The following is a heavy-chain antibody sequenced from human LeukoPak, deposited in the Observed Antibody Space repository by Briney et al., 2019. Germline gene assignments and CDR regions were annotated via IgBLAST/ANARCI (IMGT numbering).Heavy chain of an antibody. D-gene: IGHD2-2*01. Sequence: PSETLSLTCTVSGDSIGSYSWSWIRQPPGKGLEWIGYMYYSGNTKYNPFLKSRVTISVDTSKNQFSLYLSSVTAADTGVYYCARDRRDCSSTTCYEWLDPWGQGTLVTVSS. J-gene: IGHJ5*02. CDR1: GDSIGSYS. CDR3: ARDRRDCSSTTCYEWLDP. V-gene: IGHV4-59*01. CDR2: MYYSGNT.